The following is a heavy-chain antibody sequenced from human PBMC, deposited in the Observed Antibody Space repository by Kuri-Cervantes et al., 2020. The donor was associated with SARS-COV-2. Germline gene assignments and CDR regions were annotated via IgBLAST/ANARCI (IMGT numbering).Heavy chain of an antibody. J-gene: IGHJ4*02. CDR3: VRDGDHWNFDY. V-gene: IGHV3-53*01. Sequence: GGSLRLSCAASGFIVSYMYMSWVRQAPGKGLEWVAVIHSDGTTYSADSVKGRFTLSRDNAKNMLFLQMNSLRAEDTAVYYCVRDGDHWNFDYWGQGTLVTVSS. CDR2: IHSDGTT. CDR1: GFIVSYMY. D-gene: IGHD1-1*01.